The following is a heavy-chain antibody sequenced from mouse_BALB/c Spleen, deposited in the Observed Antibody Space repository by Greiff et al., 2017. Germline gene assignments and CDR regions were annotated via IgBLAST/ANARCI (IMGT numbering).Heavy chain of an antibody. J-gene: IGHJ2*01. CDR2: INSNGGST. CDR3: ARESRVFFDY. D-gene: IGHD1-1*01. CDR1: GFTFSCYG. Sequence: EVKLVESGGGLVQPGGSLKLSCAASGFTFSCYGMSWVRQTPDKRLELVATINSNGGSTYYPDSVKGRFTISRDNAKNTLYLQMSSLKSEDTAMYYCARESRVFFDYWGQGTTLTVSS. V-gene: IGHV5-6-3*01.